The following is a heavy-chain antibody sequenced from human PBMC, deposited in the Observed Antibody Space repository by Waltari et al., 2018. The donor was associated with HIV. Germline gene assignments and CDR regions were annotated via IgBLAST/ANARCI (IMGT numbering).Heavy chain of an antibody. V-gene: IGHV3-7*01. Sequence: EVQLVESGGGLVQPGGSLSLSFPAPGFTFSRYWLLWTRQAAGTGLQWVANIKQDGSEKYYVDSVKVRFTIARDNAKNSLYLQMNSLRAEDTAVYYCARDKYYYDSSAWYWGQGTLVTVSS. CDR2: IKQDGSEK. CDR3: ARDKYYYDSSAWY. D-gene: IGHD3-22*01. CDR1: GFTFSRYW. J-gene: IGHJ4*02.